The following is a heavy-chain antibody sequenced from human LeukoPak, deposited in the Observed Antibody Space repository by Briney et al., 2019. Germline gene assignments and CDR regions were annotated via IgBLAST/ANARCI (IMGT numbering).Heavy chain of an antibody. CDR3: ARDFAGYSTNLNWFDP. Sequence: GGSLRLSCAASGFTFDDYAMHWVRQAPGKGLEWASLINWNGGSTGYADSVKGRFTISRDNAKNSPYLQMNSLRAEDTALYHCARDFAGYSTNLNWFDPWGQGTLVTVSS. CDR2: INWNGGST. D-gene: IGHD6-13*01. V-gene: IGHV3-20*01. J-gene: IGHJ5*02. CDR1: GFTFDDYA.